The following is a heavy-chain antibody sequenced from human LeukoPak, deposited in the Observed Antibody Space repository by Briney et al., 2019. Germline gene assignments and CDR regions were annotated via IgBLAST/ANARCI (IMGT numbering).Heavy chain of an antibody. CDR3: ARDPPLRFLEWQFPGGFDP. CDR2: IIPIFGTA. V-gene: IGHV1-69*01. D-gene: IGHD3-3*01. Sequence: SVKVCCKASGGTFSSYAISWVRQAPGQGLEWMGGIIPIFGTANYAQKFQGRVTITADESTSTAYMELSSLRSEDTAVYYCARDPPLRFLEWQFPGGFDPWGQGTLVTVSS. J-gene: IGHJ5*02. CDR1: GGTFSSYA.